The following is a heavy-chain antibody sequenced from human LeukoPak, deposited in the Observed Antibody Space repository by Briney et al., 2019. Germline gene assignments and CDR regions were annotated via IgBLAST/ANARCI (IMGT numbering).Heavy chain of an antibody. CDR1: GYTFTNYD. Sequence: ASVKVSCKASGYTFTNYDINWVRQATGQGLEWMGWMNPNSGNTAYAQKFQGRVTMTRDTSISTVYMELSSLRSEDTAVYYCARQRAARTIIDYWGQGTLVTVSS. D-gene: IGHD6-6*01. J-gene: IGHJ4*02. CDR2: MNPNSGNT. V-gene: IGHV1-8*01. CDR3: ARQRAARTIIDY.